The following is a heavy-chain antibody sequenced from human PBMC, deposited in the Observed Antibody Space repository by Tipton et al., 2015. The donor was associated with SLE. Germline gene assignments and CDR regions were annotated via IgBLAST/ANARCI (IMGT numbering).Heavy chain of an antibody. J-gene: IGHJ4*02. CDR1: GGSFSGYY. Sequence: TLSLTCAVYGGSFSGYYWSWIRQPPGKGLEWIGCMYYSGSTYYNPSLKSRVTISVDTSKNQFSLKLSSVTAADTAVYYCARDSGLGSSLDFDYWGQGTLVTVSS. D-gene: IGHD6-6*01. CDR2: MYYSGST. V-gene: IGHV4-59*12. CDR3: ARDSGLGSSLDFDY.